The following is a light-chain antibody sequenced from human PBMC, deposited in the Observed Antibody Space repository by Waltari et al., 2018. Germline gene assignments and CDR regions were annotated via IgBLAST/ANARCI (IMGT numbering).Light chain of an antibody. V-gene: IGKV3-20*01. CDR1: QSISRY. CDR3: QNHERLPAT. CDR2: EAS. Sequence: VLSQSPCTLTLSPGESATLSCRANQSISRYLVWYQQKPGQPPRLLIYEASRRATGIPDRFSGSGSGTGFSLTISRLEPEDFGVYYCQNHERLPATFGQGTRVEI. J-gene: IGKJ1*01.